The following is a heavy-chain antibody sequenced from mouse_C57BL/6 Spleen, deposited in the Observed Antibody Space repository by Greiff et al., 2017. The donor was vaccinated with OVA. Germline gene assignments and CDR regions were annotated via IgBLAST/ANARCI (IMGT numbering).Heavy chain of an antibody. J-gene: IGHJ3*01. Sequence: VMLVESGPGLVAPSQSLSITCTVSGFSLTSYGVDWVRQSPGKGLEWLGVIWGVGSTNYNSALKSRLSISKDNSKSQVFLKMNSLQTDDTAMYYCASGSSYVRFAYWGQGTLVTVSA. D-gene: IGHD1-1*01. CDR2: IWGVGST. CDR1: GFSLTSYG. CDR3: ASGSSYVRFAY. V-gene: IGHV2-6*01.